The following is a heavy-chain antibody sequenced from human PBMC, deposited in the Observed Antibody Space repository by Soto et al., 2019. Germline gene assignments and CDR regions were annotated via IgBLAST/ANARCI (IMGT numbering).Heavy chain of an antibody. CDR2: FDPEDGET. CDR3: ATLFGNWNYLDY. D-gene: IGHD1-20*01. V-gene: IGHV1-24*01. J-gene: IGHJ4*02. Sequence: GASVKVSCKVSGYTLTELSMHWVRQAPGKGLEWMGGFDPEDGETIYAQKFQGRVTMTEDTSTDTAYMELSSLRSEDTAMYYCATLFGNWNYLDYWGQGTLVTVSS. CDR1: GYTLTELS.